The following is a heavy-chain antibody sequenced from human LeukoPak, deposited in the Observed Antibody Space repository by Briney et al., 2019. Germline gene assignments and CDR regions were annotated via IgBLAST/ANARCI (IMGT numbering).Heavy chain of an antibody. J-gene: IGHJ4*02. V-gene: IGHV4-61*01. D-gene: IGHD6-13*01. CDR3: ARGPAAAGNRHFDY. CDR2: IYYSGST. Sequence: SETLSLTCTVSGGSISSSSYYWSWIRQPPGKGLEWIGYIYYSGSTNYNPSLKSRVTISVDTSKNQFSLKLSSVTAADTAVYYCARGPAAAGNRHFDYWGQGTLVTVSS. CDR1: GGSISSSSYY.